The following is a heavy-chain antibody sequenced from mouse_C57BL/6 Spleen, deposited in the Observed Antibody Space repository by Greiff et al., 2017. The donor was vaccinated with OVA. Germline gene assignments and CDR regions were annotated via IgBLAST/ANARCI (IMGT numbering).Heavy chain of an antibody. J-gene: IGHJ4*01. CDR1: GFTFSSYA. CDR3: AREYSNYPYYAMDY. Sequence: EVMLVESGGGLVKPGGSLKLSCAASGFTFSSYAMSWVRQTPEKRLEWVATISDGGSYTYSPDNVKGRFTISRDNAKNNLYLQMSHLKSEDTAMYYCAREYSNYPYYAMDYWGQGTSVTVSS. CDR2: ISDGGSYT. D-gene: IGHD2-5*01. V-gene: IGHV5-4*01.